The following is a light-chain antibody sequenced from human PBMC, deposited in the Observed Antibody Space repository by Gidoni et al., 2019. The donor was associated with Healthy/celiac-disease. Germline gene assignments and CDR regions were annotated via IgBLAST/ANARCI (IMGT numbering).Light chain of an antibody. CDR2: AAS. V-gene: IGKV1-9*01. J-gene: IGKJ1*01. CDR3: QQLNSYPRT. Sequence: DIQLTQSPSFLSAPVGDRVTITCRASQGISSYLAWYQQKPGKAPKLLIYAASTLQSGVPSRFSGSGSGTEFTLTISSLQTEDFATYYCQQLNSYPRTFGQXTKVEIK. CDR1: QGISSY.